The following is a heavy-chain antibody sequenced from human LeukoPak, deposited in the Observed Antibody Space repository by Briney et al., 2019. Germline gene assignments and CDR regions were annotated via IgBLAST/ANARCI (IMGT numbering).Heavy chain of an antibody. CDR2: IKQDGSEK. V-gene: IGHV3-7*01. D-gene: IGHD3-22*01. Sequence: GGSLRLSCAASGFTFSNYAMSWVRQAPGKGLEWVANIKQDGSEKYYVDSVKGRFTISRDNAKNSLYLQMNSLRAEDTAVYYCARVYYDSSGYYPVDYWGQGTLVTVSS. CDR3: ARVYYDSSGYYPVDY. J-gene: IGHJ4*02. CDR1: GFTFSNYA.